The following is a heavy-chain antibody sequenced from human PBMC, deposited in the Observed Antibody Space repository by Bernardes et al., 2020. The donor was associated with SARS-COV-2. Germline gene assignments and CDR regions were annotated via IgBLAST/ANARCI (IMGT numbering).Heavy chain of an antibody. CDR1: GFTFSSYC. Sequence: GGSLRLSCAASGFTFSSYCMSWVRQAPGKGLEWVANIKGDGSQISSVDSVRGRFTISRDNAKNSLYLQMNSLRAEDTAVYYCARGPDYYGSGSYGYYYGMDVWGQGTTVTVSS. CDR2: IKGDGSQI. CDR3: ARGPDYYGSGSYGYYYGMDV. V-gene: IGHV3-7*04. D-gene: IGHD3-10*01. J-gene: IGHJ6*02.